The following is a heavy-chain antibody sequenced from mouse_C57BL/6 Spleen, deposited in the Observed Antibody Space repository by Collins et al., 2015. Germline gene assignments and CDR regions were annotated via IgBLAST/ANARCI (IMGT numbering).Heavy chain of an antibody. CDR2: IHPNSGST. V-gene: IGHV1-64*01. D-gene: IGHD1-1*01. Sequence: QVQLQQPGAELVKPGASVKLSCKASGYTFTSYWMHWVKQRPGQGLEWIGMIHPNSGSTNYNEKFKSKATLTVDKSSSTAYMQLSSLTSEDSAVYYCARGDYSYYGSSYEAMDYWGQGTSVTVSS. CDR3: ARGDYSYYGSSYEAMDY. CDR1: GYTFTSYW. J-gene: IGHJ4*01.